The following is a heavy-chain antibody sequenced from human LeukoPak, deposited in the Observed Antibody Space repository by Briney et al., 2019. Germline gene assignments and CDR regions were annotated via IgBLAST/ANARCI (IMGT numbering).Heavy chain of an antibody. D-gene: IGHD6-25*01. CDR2: ISGSGCST. CDR1: GFTFSGYA. V-gene: IGHV3-23*01. J-gene: IGHJ4*02. Sequence: GGSLRLSCAASGFTFSGYAMSWVRQAPGKGLEWVSAISGSGCSTYYADSVKGRFTISRDNSKNTLYLQMNSLRAEDTAVYYCAKDSGFSGYNIFDYWGQGTLVTVSS. CDR3: AKDSGFSGYNIFDY.